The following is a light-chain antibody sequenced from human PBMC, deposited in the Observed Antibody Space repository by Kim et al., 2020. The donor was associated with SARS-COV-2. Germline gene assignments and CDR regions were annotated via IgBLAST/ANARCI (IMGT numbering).Light chain of an antibody. CDR1: QSVRNN. V-gene: IGKV3-15*01. Sequence: SPGERAPLSCRASQSVRNNLAWYQQRPGQAPRLLIHSASTRATGIPVRFTGSGSGTEFTLTISNLQSEDFAIYYCQQYNEWPPWTFGQGTKVEVK. J-gene: IGKJ1*01. CDR2: SAS. CDR3: QQYNEWPPWT.